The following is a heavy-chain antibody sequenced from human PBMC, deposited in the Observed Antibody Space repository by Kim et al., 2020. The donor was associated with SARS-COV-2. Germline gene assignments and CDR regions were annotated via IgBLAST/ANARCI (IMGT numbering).Heavy chain of an antibody. Sequence: GFTGRFVVSLDTSVSTAYLQISSLKAEDTAVYYCARDPPPGWGSYRFFDYWGQGTLVTVSS. J-gene: IGHJ4*02. D-gene: IGHD3-16*02. V-gene: IGHV7-4-1*02. CDR3: ARDPPPGWGSYRFFDY.